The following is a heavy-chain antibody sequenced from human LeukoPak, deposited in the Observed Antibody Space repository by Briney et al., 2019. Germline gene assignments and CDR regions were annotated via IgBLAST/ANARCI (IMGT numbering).Heavy chain of an antibody. CDR1: GGSINNYY. J-gene: IGHJ6*03. CDR3: ARAGDFWSGYPSRNYMDV. D-gene: IGHD3-3*01. CDR2: IYYSGST. V-gene: IGHV4-59*12. Sequence: SETLSLTCVVSGGSINNYYWGWIRQPPGRGLEWIGYIYYSGSTNYNPSLKSRVTMSVDTSKKQFSLKLSSVTAADTAVYYCARAGDFWSGYPSRNYMDVWGKGTTVTVSS.